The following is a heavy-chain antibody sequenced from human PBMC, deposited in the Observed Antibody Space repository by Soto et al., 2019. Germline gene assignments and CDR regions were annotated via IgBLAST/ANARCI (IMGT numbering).Heavy chain of an antibody. V-gene: IGHV3-21*01. Sequence: EVQLVESGGGLVKPGGSLRLSCGASGFTFSSYSMNWVRQAPGKGLEWVSSISTSSSYIYYADSVKGRFTISRDNAKNSLYLQMNSLRAEDTAVYYCARDARHYDILTDYYSYWGQGTLVTVSS. CDR3: ARDARHYDILTDYYSY. D-gene: IGHD3-9*01. CDR2: ISTSSSYI. CDR1: GFTFSSYS. J-gene: IGHJ4*02.